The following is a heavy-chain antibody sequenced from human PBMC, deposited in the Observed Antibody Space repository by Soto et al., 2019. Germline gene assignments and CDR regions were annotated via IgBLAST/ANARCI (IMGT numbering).Heavy chain of an antibody. Sequence: QVQLVESGGGVVQPGRSLRLSCAASGFSFSTYAMQWVRQAPGKGLEWVAGVSSDGGTRFYADSVKGRFTISRDNSKHTLYLDINSLTIELTTGYYCAREEDEYDLGALDFWGRGALVTVSS. D-gene: IGHD3-10*01. CDR3: AREEDEYDLGALDF. CDR1: GFSFSTYA. CDR2: VSSDGGTR. V-gene: IGHV3-30-3*01. J-gene: IGHJ4*02.